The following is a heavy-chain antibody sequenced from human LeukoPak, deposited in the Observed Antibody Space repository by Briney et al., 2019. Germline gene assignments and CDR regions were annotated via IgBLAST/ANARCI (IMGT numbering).Heavy chain of an antibody. D-gene: IGHD6-19*01. CDR2: ISGSAAST. CDR1: GFTFSSYA. J-gene: IGHJ4*02. V-gene: IGHV3-23*01. CDR3: AKMPVSYSSGWSNFDY. Sequence: GGSLRLSCAASGFTFSSYAMSWVRQAPGKGLEWVSGISGSAASTSYADSVKGRFTISRDNSKDTLYLQMNSLRAEDTAVYFCAKMPVSYSSGWSNFDYWGQGTLVTVSS.